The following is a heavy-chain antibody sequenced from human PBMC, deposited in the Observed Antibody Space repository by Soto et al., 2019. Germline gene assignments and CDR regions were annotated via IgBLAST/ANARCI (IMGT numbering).Heavy chain of an antibody. CDR1: GFTFSSYG. J-gene: IGHJ4*02. D-gene: IGHD3-22*01. V-gene: IGHV3-30*18. CDR3: AKDRGPYDRTCFDY. Sequence: QVQLVESGGGVVQPGRSLRLSCAASGFTFSSYGMHWVRQAPGKGLEWVAVISYDGSNKYYADSVKGRFTISRDNSKNTLYLQMNSLRAEDTAVYYCAKDRGPYDRTCFDYWGQGTLVTVSS. CDR2: ISYDGSNK.